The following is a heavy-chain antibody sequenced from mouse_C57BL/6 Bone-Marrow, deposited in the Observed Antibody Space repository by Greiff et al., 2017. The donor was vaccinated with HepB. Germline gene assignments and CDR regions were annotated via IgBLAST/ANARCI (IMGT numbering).Heavy chain of an antibody. V-gene: IGHV1-55*01. CDR2: IYPGSGST. J-gene: IGHJ4*01. Sequence: QVQLQQPGAELVKPGASVKMSCKASGYTFTSYWITWVKQRPGQGLEWIGDIYPGSGSTNYNEKFKSKATLTVDISSSTAYMQLSSLTSEASAVYYCARWGNYNYAMDYWGQGTSVTVSS. D-gene: IGHD2-1*01. CDR3: ARWGNYNYAMDY. CDR1: GYTFTSYW.